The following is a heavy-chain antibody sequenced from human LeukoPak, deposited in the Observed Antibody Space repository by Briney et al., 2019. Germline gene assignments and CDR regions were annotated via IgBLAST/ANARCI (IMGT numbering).Heavy chain of an antibody. V-gene: IGHV3-74*01. CDR1: GFTFSSYW. CDR3: STSSGHAFDI. Sequence: GGSLRLSCAASGFTFSSYWMHWVRQVPGKGLVWVSRINSDGSSTSYADSVKGRFTISRDNAKNTLYVQMSSLRAEDTAVYYCSTSSGHAFDIWGRGTMVTVSS. CDR2: INSDGSST. D-gene: IGHD2-2*01. J-gene: IGHJ3*02.